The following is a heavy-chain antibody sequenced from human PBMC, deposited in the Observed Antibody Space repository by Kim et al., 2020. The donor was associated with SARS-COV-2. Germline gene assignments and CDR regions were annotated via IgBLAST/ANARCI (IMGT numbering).Heavy chain of an antibody. D-gene: IGHD5-12*01. Sequence: GGSLRLSCAASGFTLSRYWMHWVRQAPGKGLVWVSGINSDGSRKSYADSVKGRFTISRDTAKNTLYLQMNSLRVEDTAVYYCVREGALGGYGAGFFDYWGQGTLVTVSS. CDR1: GFTLSRYW. CDR3: VREGALGGYGAGFFDY. CDR2: INSDGSRK. V-gene: IGHV3-74*01. J-gene: IGHJ4*02.